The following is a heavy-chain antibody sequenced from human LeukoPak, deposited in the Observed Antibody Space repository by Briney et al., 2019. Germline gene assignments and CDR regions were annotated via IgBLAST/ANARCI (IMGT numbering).Heavy chain of an antibody. J-gene: IGHJ4*02. Sequence: ASVKVSCKASGYTFTGYYMPWVRQAPGQGLEWMGWINPNSGGTNYAQKFQGRVTMTRDTSISTAYMELSRLRSDDTAVYYCASGTGYSGYDYFDYWGQGTLVTVSS. CDR3: ASGTGYSGYDYFDY. CDR2: INPNSGGT. CDR1: GYTFTGYY. D-gene: IGHD5-12*01. V-gene: IGHV1-2*02.